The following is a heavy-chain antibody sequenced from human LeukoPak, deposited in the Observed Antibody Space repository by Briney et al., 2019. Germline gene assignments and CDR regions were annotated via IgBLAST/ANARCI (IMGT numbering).Heavy chain of an antibody. CDR1: GGSISSSSYY. J-gene: IGHJ6*02. D-gene: IGHD5-12*01. Sequence: PSETLSLTCTVSGGSISSSSYYWGWIRQPPGKGLEWIGSIYYSGSTYYNPSLKSRVTISVDTSKNQFSLKLSSVTAADTAVYYCALVPLRGYNPPDGMDVWGQGTTVTVSS. CDR3: ALVPLRGYNPPDGMDV. CDR2: IYYSGST. V-gene: IGHV4-39*07.